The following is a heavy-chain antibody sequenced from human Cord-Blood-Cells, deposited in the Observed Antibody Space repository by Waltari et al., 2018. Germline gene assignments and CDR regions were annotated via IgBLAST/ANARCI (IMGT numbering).Heavy chain of an antibody. CDR2: TYYSGST. CDR3: ATATQTGDRAFDI. J-gene: IGHJ3*02. Sequence: QLQLQESGPGLVKPSETLSLTCTVPGGSISSSSYYWGWIRQPPGKGLEWIGSTYYSGSTYYNPSLKSRVTISVDTSKNQFSLKLSSVTAADTAVYYCATATQTGDRAFDIWGQGTMVTVSS. CDR1: GGSISSSSYY. V-gene: IGHV4-39*01. D-gene: IGHD7-27*01.